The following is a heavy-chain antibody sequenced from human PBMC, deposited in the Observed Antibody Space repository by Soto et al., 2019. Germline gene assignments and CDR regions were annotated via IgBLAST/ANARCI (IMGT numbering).Heavy chain of an antibody. CDR1: EFSFSSYW. CDR3: AKSPMVRTFHYGMDV. V-gene: IGHV3-7*05. D-gene: IGHD2-8*01. Sequence: EVQVVESGGGLVQPGGSLRVSCAASEFSFSSYWMSWVRQAPGKGLERVADINEDGTDKYYADAVKGRFTISGDNAKNSLYLQMNNLRAGDTAVYFCAKSPMVRTFHYGMDVWGQGTTVTVSS. CDR2: INEDGTDK. J-gene: IGHJ6*02.